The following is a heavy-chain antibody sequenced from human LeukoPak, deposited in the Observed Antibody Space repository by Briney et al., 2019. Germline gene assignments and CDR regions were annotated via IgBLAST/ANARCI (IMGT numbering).Heavy chain of an antibody. CDR2: IYYSGST. CDR3: ARDLDCGGGSCRDY. Sequence: SETLSLTCTVSGGSISSSTSGWGWYWGWIRKPQGKGLKWFGYIYYSGSTSYNPSLKSRVTISVDTSKNQFSLKLSSVTAADTAVYYCARDLDCGGGSCRDYWGQGTLVTVSS. V-gene: IGHV4-61*01. CDR1: GGSISSSTSGWGWY. D-gene: IGHD2-15*01. J-gene: IGHJ4*02.